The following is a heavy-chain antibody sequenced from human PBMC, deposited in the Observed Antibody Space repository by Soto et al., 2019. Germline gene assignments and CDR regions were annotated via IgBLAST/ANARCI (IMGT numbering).Heavy chain of an antibody. CDR3: AKDHHCTNGVCYYFDY. D-gene: IGHD2-8*01. Sequence: GGSLRLSCAASGFTFSSYAMSWVRQAPGKGLEWVSAISGSGGSTYYADSVKGRFTISRDNSKNTLYLQMNSLRAEDTAVDYCAKDHHCTNGVCYYFDYWGQGTLVTVSS. J-gene: IGHJ4*02. CDR1: GFTFSSYA. V-gene: IGHV3-23*01. CDR2: ISGSGGST.